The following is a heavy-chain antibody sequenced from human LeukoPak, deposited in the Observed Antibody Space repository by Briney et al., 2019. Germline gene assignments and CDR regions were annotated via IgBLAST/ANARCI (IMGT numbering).Heavy chain of an antibody. CDR1: GDSISSSSYY. V-gene: IGHV4-61*01. CDR3: ARDWVDGPEAATPMGWFDP. Sequence: SETLSLTCTISGDSISSSSYYWGWIRQPPGKGLEWIGDIYYRGSTNYNPSLKSRVTISVDTSKNQFSLKLSSVTAADTAVYYCARDWVDGPEAATPMGWFDPWGQGTLVTVSS. D-gene: IGHD2-15*01. J-gene: IGHJ5*02. CDR2: IYYRGST.